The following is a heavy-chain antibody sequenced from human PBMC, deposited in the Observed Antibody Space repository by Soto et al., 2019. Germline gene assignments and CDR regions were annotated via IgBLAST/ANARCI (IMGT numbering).Heavy chain of an antibody. Sequence: EVQLLESGGGLVQPGGSLRLSCAASGFTFSSYAMSWVRQAPGKGLEWVSAISGSGGSTYYADSVRGRFTISRDNSKNTLYLQMNSLRAEDTAVYYCAKRDSSGWFPDLDVWGTGTTVTVSS. CDR2: ISGSGGST. CDR3: AKRDSSGWFPDLDV. CDR1: GFTFSSYA. D-gene: IGHD6-19*01. J-gene: IGHJ6*04. V-gene: IGHV3-23*01.